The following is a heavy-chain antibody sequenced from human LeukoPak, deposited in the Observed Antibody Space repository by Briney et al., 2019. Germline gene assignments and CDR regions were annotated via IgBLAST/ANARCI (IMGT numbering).Heavy chain of an antibody. CDR3: ARDLGTLGWFDP. D-gene: IGHD3-10*01. V-gene: IGHV3-48*01. J-gene: IGHJ5*02. CDR1: GFTFITYS. CDR2: ISSGTTTI. Sequence: GGSLRLSCAASGFTFITYSMNWVRQAPGKGLEWVSYISSGTTTIYYADSVKGRFTISRDNSKNTLYLQMNSLRAEDTAVYYCARDLGTLGWFDPWGQGTLVTVSS.